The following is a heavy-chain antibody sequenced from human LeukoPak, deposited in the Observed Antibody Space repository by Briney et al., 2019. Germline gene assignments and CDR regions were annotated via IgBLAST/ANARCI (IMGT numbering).Heavy chain of an antibody. V-gene: IGHV4-4*07. CDR3: ARAIITMVRGVKYNWFDP. D-gene: IGHD3-10*01. Sequence: SETLSLTCTVSGGSLGSYYWSWLRQPAGKGLEWIGRIYTSGSTNYNPSLKSRVTMSVDTSKNQFSLKLSSVTAADTAVYYCARAIITMVRGVKYNWFDPWGQGTLVTVSS. J-gene: IGHJ5*02. CDR2: IYTSGST. CDR1: GGSLGSYY.